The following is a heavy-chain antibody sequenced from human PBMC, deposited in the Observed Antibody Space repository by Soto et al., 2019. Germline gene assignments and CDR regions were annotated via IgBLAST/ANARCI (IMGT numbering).Heavy chain of an antibody. V-gene: IGHV3-48*03. CDR2: ISSSGSTI. CDR3: ARGNPRGIAAHPLHTDYHYYGMDV. Sequence: GGSLRLSCAASGFTFSSYEMNWVRQAPGKGLEWVSYISSSGSTIYYADSVKGRFTISRDNAKNSLYLQMNSLRAEDTAVYYCARGNPRGIAAHPLHTDYHYYGMDVWGQGTTVTVSS. D-gene: IGHD6-6*01. J-gene: IGHJ6*02. CDR1: GFTFSSYE.